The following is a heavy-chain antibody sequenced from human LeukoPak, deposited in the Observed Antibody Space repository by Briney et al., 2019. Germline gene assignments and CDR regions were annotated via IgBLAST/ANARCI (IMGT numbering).Heavy chain of an antibody. Sequence: ASVKISCKASGFKFTNFYFHWVRQAPGQGLEWMGIINPSGGTTTYAQKFQGNITMTRDTSTSTVYMEMTSLTSEDTAVYYCARSEYSKLIWFDPWGQGTLVTVSS. CDR2: INPSGGTT. CDR3: ARSEYSKLIWFDP. D-gene: IGHD6-6*01. J-gene: IGHJ5*02. CDR1: GFKFTNFY. V-gene: IGHV1-46*01.